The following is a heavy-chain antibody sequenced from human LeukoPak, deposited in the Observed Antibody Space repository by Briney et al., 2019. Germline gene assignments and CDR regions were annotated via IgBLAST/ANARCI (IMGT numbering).Heavy chain of an antibody. CDR1: GFTFSSYG. J-gene: IGHJ6*02. V-gene: IGHV3-33*01. D-gene: IGHD2-15*01. Sequence: PGGSLRLSCAASGFTFSSYGMHWVRQAPGKGLEGVAVLWYDGSNKYYADSVKGRFTISRDNSKNTLYLQMNSLRAEDTAVYYCARYCSGGRCYLGYYYYGMDVWGQGTTVTVSS. CDR3: ARYCSGGRCYLGYYYYGMDV. CDR2: LWYDGSNK.